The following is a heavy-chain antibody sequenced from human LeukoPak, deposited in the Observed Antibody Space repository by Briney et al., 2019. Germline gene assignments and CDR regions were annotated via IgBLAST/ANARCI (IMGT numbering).Heavy chain of an antibody. CDR3: ATWTYSSSWYVRTQDWFDP. CDR2: INPSGGST. J-gene: IGHJ5*02. Sequence: ASVKVSCKASGYTFTSYYMHWVRQAPGQGLEWMGIINPSGGSTSYAQKFQGRVTMTRDTSTSTVYMELSSLRSEDTAVYHCATWTYSSSWYVRTQDWFDPWGQGTLVTVSS. V-gene: IGHV1-46*01. D-gene: IGHD6-13*01. CDR1: GYTFTSYY.